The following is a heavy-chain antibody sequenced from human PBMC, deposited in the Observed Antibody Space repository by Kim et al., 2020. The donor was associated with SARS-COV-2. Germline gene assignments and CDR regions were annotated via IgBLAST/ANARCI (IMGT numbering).Heavy chain of an antibody. CDR2: ISGFSDYI. J-gene: IGHJ4*02. V-gene: IGHV3-21*01. CDR1: EFTFSRYS. Sequence: GGSLRLSCAASEFTFSRYSMNWVRQAPGKGLEWVSTISGFSDYIYYAESVEGRFTISRDNAKNSVYLQMNSLRVDDTAMYYCARDLSLGRPGGFDYWGQGALVTVSS. D-gene: IGHD3-10*01. CDR3: ARDLSLGRPGGFDY.